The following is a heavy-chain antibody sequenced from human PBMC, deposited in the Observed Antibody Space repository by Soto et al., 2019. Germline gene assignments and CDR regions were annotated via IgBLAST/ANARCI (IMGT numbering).Heavy chain of an antibody. D-gene: IGHD6-19*01. Sequence: SETLSLTCTVSGGSIISGGYSWTWIRQHPGKGLEYIGYFYSSGSTYYNPSLKSRVSISVDTSKNQFSLKLNSVTAADTAVYYCAVPPRYSSGWYDYWGQGTLVTVSS. CDR3: AVPPRYSSGWYDY. CDR2: FYSSGST. CDR1: GGSIISGGYS. V-gene: IGHV4-31*03. J-gene: IGHJ4*02.